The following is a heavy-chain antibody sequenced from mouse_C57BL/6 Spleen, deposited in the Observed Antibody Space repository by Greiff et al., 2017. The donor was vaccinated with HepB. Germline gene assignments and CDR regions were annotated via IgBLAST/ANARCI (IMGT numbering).Heavy chain of an antibody. V-gene: IGHV1-82*01. CDR2: IYPGDGDT. Sequence: QVQLQQSGPELVKPGASVKISCKASGYAFSSSWMNWVKQRPGKGLEWIGRIYPGDGDTNYNGKFKGKATLTADKSSSTAYMQLSSLTSEDSAVYFCAHHDYDGDFDYWGHGTTLTVSS. J-gene: IGHJ2*01. D-gene: IGHD2-4*01. CDR3: AHHDYDGDFDY. CDR1: GYAFSSSW.